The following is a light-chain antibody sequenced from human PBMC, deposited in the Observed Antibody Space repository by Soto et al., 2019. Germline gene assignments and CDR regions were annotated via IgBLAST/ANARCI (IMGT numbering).Light chain of an antibody. CDR3: QQYGSS. J-gene: IGKJ1*01. Sequence: ELVLMKSPGTVSLSPGVSASVSCRASQSVSSSYLAWYQPQPGQAPRLLIYGASSRATGIPDRFSGSGSGTDFTLTIRRLEPEAFAVYYCQQYGSSFGQGTKVDIK. CDR2: GAS. V-gene: IGKV3-20*01. CDR1: QSVSSSY.